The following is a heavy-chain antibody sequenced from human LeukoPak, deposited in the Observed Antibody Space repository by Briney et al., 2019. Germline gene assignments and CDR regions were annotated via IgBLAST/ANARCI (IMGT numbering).Heavy chain of an antibody. CDR1: GFTFSSYA. Sequence: QPGGSLRLSCAASGFTFSSYAMHWVRQAPGKGLEWVAVISYDGSNKYYADSVKGRFTISRDNSKNTLYLQMNSLRAEDTAVYYCAKVWFGESLYAFDIWGQGTMVTVSS. CDR3: AKVWFGESLYAFDI. D-gene: IGHD3-10*01. CDR2: ISYDGSNK. V-gene: IGHV3-30*04. J-gene: IGHJ3*02.